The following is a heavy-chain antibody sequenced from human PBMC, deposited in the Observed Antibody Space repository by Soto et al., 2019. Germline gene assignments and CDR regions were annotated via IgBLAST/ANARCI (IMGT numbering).Heavy chain of an antibody. Sequence: SETLSLTCTVSGGSISSGGYYWSWIRQHPGKGLEWIGYIYYSGSTYYNPSLKSRVTISVDTSKNQFSLKLSSVTAADTAVYYCARVATNYDFWSGYHYYYGMDVWGQGTTVTVSS. D-gene: IGHD3-3*01. CDR3: ARVATNYDFWSGYHYYYGMDV. J-gene: IGHJ6*02. CDR1: GGSISSGGYY. CDR2: IYYSGST. V-gene: IGHV4-31*03.